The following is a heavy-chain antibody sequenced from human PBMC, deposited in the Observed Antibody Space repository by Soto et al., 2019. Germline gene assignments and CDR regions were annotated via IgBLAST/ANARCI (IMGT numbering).Heavy chain of an antibody. CDR3: AREVQVHTPAFVY. CDR2: ISPMFGAA. CDR1: GGTFNTCA. D-gene: IGHD3-10*01. Sequence: QVQLVQSGAEMKKPGSSLKVSCQSSGGTFNTCAMNWVRQAPGQGPEWMGDISPMFGAANYAPKFQGRVTITADESTGTSYMQLSSLTSEDTALYFCAREVQVHTPAFVYWGQGTLVTVSS. J-gene: IGHJ4*02. V-gene: IGHV1-69*19.